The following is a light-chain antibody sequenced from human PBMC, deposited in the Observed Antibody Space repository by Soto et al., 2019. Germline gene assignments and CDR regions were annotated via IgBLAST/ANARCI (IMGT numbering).Light chain of an antibody. V-gene: IGKV3-11*01. CDR1: QSASSY. J-gene: IGKJ3*01. CDR2: DAS. Sequence: EIVLTQSPATLSLSPGEGATLSCRASQSASSYLAWYQQKPGQAPRLLIYDASNRATGIPARFSGSGSGTDFTLTISSLEPEDFAVYYCQQRSNWPGTFGPGTKVDIK. CDR3: QQRSNWPGT.